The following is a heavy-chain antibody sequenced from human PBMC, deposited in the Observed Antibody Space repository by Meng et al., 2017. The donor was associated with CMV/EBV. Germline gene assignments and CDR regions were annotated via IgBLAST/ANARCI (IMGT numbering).Heavy chain of an antibody. CDR2: IAFDGSNK. Sequence: GGSLRLSCAASGFTFSGYAMHWVRRAPGKGLEWVAFIAFDGSNKYYADSVKGRFAVSRDNPKNTLYLQLNSLGREDTAMYYCARDDPIDSWGQGTLVTVSS. CDR1: GFTFSGYA. J-gene: IGHJ4*02. V-gene: IGHV3-30*09. CDR3: ARDDPIDS.